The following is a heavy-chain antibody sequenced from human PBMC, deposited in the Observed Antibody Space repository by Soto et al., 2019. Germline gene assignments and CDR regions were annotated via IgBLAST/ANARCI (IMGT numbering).Heavy chain of an antibody. CDR3: ARGGVVVAVPGAFDI. J-gene: IGHJ3*02. CDR1: GGSISSGDYY. D-gene: IGHD2-15*01. V-gene: IGHV4-30-4*01. CDR2: IYYSGST. Sequence: SETLSLTCTVSGGSISSGDYYWSWIRQPPGKGLEWIGYIYYSGSTYYNPSLKSRVTISVDTSKNQFSLKLSSVTAADTAVYYCARGGVVVAVPGAFDIWGQGPMVTVSS.